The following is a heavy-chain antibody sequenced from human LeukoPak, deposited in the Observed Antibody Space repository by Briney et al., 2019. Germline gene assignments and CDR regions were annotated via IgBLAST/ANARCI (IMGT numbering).Heavy chain of an antibody. CDR3: ARDCSGGSCYDY. CDR1: GGFISSYY. Sequence: SETLSLTCTVSGGFISSYYWSWIRQPPGKGLEWIGYIYYSGSTNYNPSLKSRVTISVDTSKNQFSLKLSSVTAADTAVYYCARDCSGGSCYDYWGQGTLVTVSS. CDR2: IYYSGST. D-gene: IGHD2-15*01. V-gene: IGHV4-59*01. J-gene: IGHJ4*02.